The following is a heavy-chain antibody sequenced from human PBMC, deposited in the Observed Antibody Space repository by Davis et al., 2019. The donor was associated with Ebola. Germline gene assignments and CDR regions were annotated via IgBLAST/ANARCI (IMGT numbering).Heavy chain of an antibody. V-gene: IGHV3-74*01. CDR3: AREGGGAAADPYFDY. Sequence: PGGSLRLSCAASEFTFSSYWMHWVRQAPGKGLVWVSRISSDGSSTSYADSVKGRFTISRDNAKNTLYLQMNSLRAEDTAVYYCAREGGGAAADPYFDYWGQGTLVTVSS. J-gene: IGHJ4*02. D-gene: IGHD6-13*01. CDR1: EFTFSSYW. CDR2: ISSDGSST.